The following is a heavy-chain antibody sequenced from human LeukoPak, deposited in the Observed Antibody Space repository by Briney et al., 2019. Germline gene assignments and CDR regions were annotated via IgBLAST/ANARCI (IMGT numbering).Heavy chain of an antibody. V-gene: IGHV4-39*07. CDR2: IYSGGST. D-gene: IGHD1-26*01. CDR3: ARGRRSPYYFDY. Sequence: SETLSLTCIVSGDSISWGWIRQPPGKGLEWIGSIYSGGSTYHNPSLKRRVTISVDTSKNQFSLKLSSVTAADTAVYYCARGRRSPYYFDYWGQGTLVTVSS. J-gene: IGHJ4*02. CDR1: GDSIS.